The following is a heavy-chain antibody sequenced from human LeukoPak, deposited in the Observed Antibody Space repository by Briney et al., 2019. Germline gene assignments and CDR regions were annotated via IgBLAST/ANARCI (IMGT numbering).Heavy chain of an antibody. Sequence: SETLSLTCAVSGATFGSYYWSWIRQPPGKGLEWIGYIYYSGSTNYNPSLKSRVTISVDTSKNQFSLKLSSVTAADTAVYYCAREPIYSKDQYYFDYWGQGTLVTVSS. V-gene: IGHV4-59*01. CDR3: AREPIYSKDQYYFDY. CDR2: IYYSGST. J-gene: IGHJ4*02. D-gene: IGHD4-11*01. CDR1: GATFGSYY.